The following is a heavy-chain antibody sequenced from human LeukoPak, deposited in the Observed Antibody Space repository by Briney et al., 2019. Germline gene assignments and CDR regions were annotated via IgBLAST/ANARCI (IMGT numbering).Heavy chain of an antibody. D-gene: IGHD3-22*01. CDR1: GFGFGQYE. V-gene: IGHV3-48*03. Sequence: PGGSLRLSCAASGFGFGQYEMNWVRQAPGKGLEWIAYISVRAATIYYGDSVEGRFTISRDDAKNSLYLQTNGLRVEDTAIYYCAKDFPHYYEVPHGMDVWGQGTTVTV. CDR3: AKDFPHYYEVPHGMDV. CDR2: ISVRAATI. J-gene: IGHJ6*02.